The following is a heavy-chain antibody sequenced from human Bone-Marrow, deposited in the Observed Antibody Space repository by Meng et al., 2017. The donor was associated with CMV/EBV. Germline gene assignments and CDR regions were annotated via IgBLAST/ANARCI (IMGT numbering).Heavy chain of an antibody. CDR3: TRSGIVGALDY. CDR2: IRSKAYGGTT. CDR1: GFTFGDYA. D-gene: IGHD1-26*01. J-gene: IGHJ4*02. Sequence: GESLKISCPASGFTFGDYAMSWVRQAPGKGLEWVGFIRSKAYGGTTEYAASVKGRFTISRDDSKSIAYLQMNSLKTEDTAVYYCTRSGIVGALDYWGQGTRVTGSS. V-gene: IGHV3-49*04.